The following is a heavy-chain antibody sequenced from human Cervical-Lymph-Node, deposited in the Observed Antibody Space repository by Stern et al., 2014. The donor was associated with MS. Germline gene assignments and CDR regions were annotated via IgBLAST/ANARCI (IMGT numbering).Heavy chain of an antibody. V-gene: IGHV2-5*02. Sequence: VTLRESGPALVKPTQSLTLTCTFSGFSLNTDGVAVGWIRQPPGKAPGWLAVIFWDDEKKYSPSLQTRLAISMDTSKNQVVLNMANMDPLDTGTYYCAHRRTAFYFFDYWGQGILVTVSS. D-gene: IGHD3-10*01. CDR3: AHRRTAFYFFDY. CDR2: IFWDDEK. CDR1: GFSLNTDGVA. J-gene: IGHJ4*02.